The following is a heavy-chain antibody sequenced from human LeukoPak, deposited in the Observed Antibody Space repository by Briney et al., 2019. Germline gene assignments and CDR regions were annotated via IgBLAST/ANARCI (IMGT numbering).Heavy chain of an antibody. CDR1: GLTLINFG. CDR2: PSGSAVIT. V-gene: IGHV3-23*01. Sequence: GGALRLSRAAPGLTLINFGMTWVPHAPRKGLEWVSPPSGSAVITFYADSGKGGFTISRDNSKNTLYLQMNRVRAEDTSVYYCAKSSSCYYYYSMDVWGKGTTVTVSS. CDR3: AKSSSCYYYYSMDV. D-gene: IGHD6-13*01. J-gene: IGHJ6*03.